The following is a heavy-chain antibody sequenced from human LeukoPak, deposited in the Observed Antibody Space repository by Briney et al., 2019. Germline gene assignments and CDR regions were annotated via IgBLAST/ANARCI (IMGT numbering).Heavy chain of an antibody. CDR2: IIPIFGTA. J-gene: IGHJ6*02. D-gene: IGHD5-12*01. V-gene: IGHV1-69*13. CDR3: AADIVASNPNGGYYYGMDV. CDR1: GDTFSSYA. Sequence: ASVKVSCKASGDTFSSYAISWVRQAPGRGLEWMGGIIPIFGTANYAQKFQGRVTITADESTSTAYMELSSLRSEDTAVYYCAADIVASNPNGGYYYGMDVWGQGTTVTVSS.